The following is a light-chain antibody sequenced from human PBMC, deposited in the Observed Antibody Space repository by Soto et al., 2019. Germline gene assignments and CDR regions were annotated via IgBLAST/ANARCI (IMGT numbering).Light chain of an antibody. V-gene: IGLV2-8*01. CDR2: EVS. Sequence: QSALTQHPSASGSPGQSVTISCTGTSSDIAGYNYVSWYQHHPGKAPKLMIYEVSNRPSGVPDRFSGSKSGNTASLTVSGLQAEDQADYHCSSYSGNNTVLFGGGTKLTAL. J-gene: IGLJ3*02. CDR3: SSYSGNNTVL. CDR1: SSDIAGYNY.